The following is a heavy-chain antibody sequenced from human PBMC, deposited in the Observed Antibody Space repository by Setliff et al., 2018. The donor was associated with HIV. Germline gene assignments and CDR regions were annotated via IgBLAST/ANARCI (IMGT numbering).Heavy chain of an antibody. CDR1: GYTFTSHT. J-gene: IGHJ4*02. CDR3: ARERITMIRGVNGDY. Sequence: GASVKVSCKASGYTFTSHTIHWVRQAPGQGLEWMGWINTGNGNTKYSQKFQDRVTITRDTSASTGYMEVNSLRPEDTAVYFCARERITMIRGVNGDYWGQGTLVTVSS. V-gene: IGHV1-3*04. CDR2: INTGNGNT. D-gene: IGHD3-10*01.